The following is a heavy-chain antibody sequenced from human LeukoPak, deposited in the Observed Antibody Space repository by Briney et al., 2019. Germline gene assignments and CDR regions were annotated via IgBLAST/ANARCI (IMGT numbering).Heavy chain of an antibody. CDR1: GFTFSSYG. CDR2: IWYDGSNK. Sequence: GGSLRLSCAASGFTFSSYGMHWVRQAPGKGLEWVAVIWYDGSNKYYADSVKGRFTISRDNSKNTLYLQMNSLRAEDTAVYYCARDHREYGGSVWFDPWGQGTLVTVSS. V-gene: IGHV3-33*01. CDR3: ARDHREYGGSVWFDP. D-gene: IGHD1-26*01. J-gene: IGHJ5*02.